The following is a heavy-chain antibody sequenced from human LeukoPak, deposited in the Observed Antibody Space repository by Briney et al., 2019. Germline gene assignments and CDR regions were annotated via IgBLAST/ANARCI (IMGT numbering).Heavy chain of an antibody. CDR3: ARDGWELLPSDYYGMDV. Sequence: SETLSLTCTVSGYSISSGYYWGWIRQPPGKGLEWIGSIYHSGSTYYNPSLKSRVTISVDTSKNQFSLKLSSVTAADTAVYYCARDGWELLPSDYYGMDVWGQGTTVTVSS. CDR1: GYSISSGYY. V-gene: IGHV4-38-2*02. CDR2: IYHSGST. J-gene: IGHJ6*02. D-gene: IGHD1-26*01.